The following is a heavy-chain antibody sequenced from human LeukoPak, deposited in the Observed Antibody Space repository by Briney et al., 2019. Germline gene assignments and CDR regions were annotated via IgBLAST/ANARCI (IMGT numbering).Heavy chain of an antibody. CDR2: MKRDGSEV. D-gene: IGHD2-2*02. V-gene: IGHV3-7*01. CDR3: ARYTEYYFDY. J-gene: IGHJ4*02. Sequence: GGSLRLSCAASGFTFSTYWMTWVCQAAGKGLEWVANMKRDGSEVYYANSVKGHFTISRDNAKNSLYLQMNSLRAEDTAVYYCARYTEYYFDYWGQGTLVTVSS. CDR1: GFTFSTYW.